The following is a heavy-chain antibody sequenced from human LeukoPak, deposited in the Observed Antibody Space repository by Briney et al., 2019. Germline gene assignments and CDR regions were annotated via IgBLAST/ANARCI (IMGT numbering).Heavy chain of an antibody. D-gene: IGHD3-10*01. CDR3: AKGESIFEY. CDR2: ITDSGTST. V-gene: IGHV3-23*01. Sequence: GGSLRLSCAASGFSFSSYAMSWVRQAPGKGLEWVSAITDSGTSTYYADSVKGRFTISRENSKNTLYLQMNSLSAEDTAVYYCAKGESIFEYWGQGTLVTVSS. J-gene: IGHJ4*02. CDR1: GFSFSSYA.